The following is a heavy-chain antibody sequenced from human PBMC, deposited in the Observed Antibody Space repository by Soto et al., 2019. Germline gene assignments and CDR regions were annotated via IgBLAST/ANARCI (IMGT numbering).Heavy chain of an antibody. D-gene: IGHD3-9*01. Sequence: GSLRLSCAASVFPFSSYAMSWVRQAPGKGLEWVSAISGSGGSTYYADSVKGRFTISRDNSKNTLYLQMNSLRAEDTAVYYCANYDILTGLDYWGQGTLVTVSS. J-gene: IGHJ4*02. CDR1: VFPFSSYA. V-gene: IGHV3-23*01. CDR3: ANYDILTGLDY. CDR2: ISGSGGST.